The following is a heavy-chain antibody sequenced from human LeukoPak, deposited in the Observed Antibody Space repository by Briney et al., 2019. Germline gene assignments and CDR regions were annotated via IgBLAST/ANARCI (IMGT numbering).Heavy chain of an antibody. CDR2: IYYSGST. V-gene: IGHV4-39*01. J-gene: IGHJ3*02. Sequence: SETLSLTCNVSGGSISSSGHYWGWIRQPPGKGLEWIGSIYYSGSTHYNPSLKSRVTISADTSKNQFSLGLTSVTAADTAVYFCDSGASFEAFDIWGQGTMVTVS. CDR1: GGSISSSGHY. D-gene: IGHD4/OR15-4a*01. CDR3: DSGASFEAFDI.